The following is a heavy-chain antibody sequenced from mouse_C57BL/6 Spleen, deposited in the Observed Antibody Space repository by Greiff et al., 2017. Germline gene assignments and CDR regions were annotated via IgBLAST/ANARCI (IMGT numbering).Heavy chain of an antibody. CDR1: GYSITSDY. CDR2: ISYSGST. CDR3: ARGAWFAY. Sequence: EVQLQESGPGLAKPSQTLSLTCSATGYSITSDYWNWFRKFPGNKLEYMGDISYSGSTYYNTSPKSRISITRDPSKNQYYLQLNSETTEDTATDYCARGAWFAYWGQGTLVTVSA. V-gene: IGHV3-8*01. J-gene: IGHJ3*01.